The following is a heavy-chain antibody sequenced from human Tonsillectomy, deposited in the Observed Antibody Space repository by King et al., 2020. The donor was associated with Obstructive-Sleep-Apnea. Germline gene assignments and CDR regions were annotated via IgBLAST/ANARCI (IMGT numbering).Heavy chain of an antibody. D-gene: IGHD3-22*01. Sequence: LQLQESGPGLVKPSETLSLTCTVSGDSINSTSHYWGWIRQPPGKGLKWIGSVYYSGSTNYNPSLKSRVTISPDTSKNQISLKLNSVTAADTAVYFCARVFSSGYFPVIDYWGQGTLVTVSS. J-gene: IGHJ4*02. CDR3: ARVFSSGYFPVIDY. V-gene: IGHV4-39*07. CDR1: GDSINSTSHY. CDR2: VYYSGST.